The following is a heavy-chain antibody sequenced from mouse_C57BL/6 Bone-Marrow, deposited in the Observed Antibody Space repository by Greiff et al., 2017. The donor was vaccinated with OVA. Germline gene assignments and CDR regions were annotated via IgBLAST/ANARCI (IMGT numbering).Heavy chain of an antibody. CDR3: ARRVPGPWFAY. CDR2: INPNNGGT. D-gene: IGHD3-3*01. J-gene: IGHJ3*01. V-gene: IGHV1-18*01. Sequence: VQLQQPGAELVKPGASVKIPCKASGYTFTDYNMDWVKQSHGKSLEWIGEINPNNGGTIYNQKFKGKATLTVDKSSSTAYMELRSLTSEDTAVYYCARRVPGPWFAYWGQGTLVTVSA. CDR1: GYTFTDYN.